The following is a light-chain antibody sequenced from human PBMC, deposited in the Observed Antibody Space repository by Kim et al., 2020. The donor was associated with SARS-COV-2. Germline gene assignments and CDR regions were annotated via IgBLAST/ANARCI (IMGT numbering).Light chain of an antibody. Sequence: SVSPGERATLSCRASQSVSSNLAWYQQKPGQAPRVLIYGASTRATGIAARFSGSGSGTEFTLTINSLQSEDFAVYYCQQYNNWPYTFGQGTKLEI. CDR2: GAS. CDR3: QQYNNWPYT. J-gene: IGKJ2*01. CDR1: QSVSSN. V-gene: IGKV3-15*01.